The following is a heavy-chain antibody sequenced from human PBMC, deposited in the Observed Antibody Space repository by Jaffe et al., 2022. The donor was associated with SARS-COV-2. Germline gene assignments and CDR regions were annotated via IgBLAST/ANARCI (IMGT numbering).Heavy chain of an antibody. CDR2: ISSSSSYI. CDR1: GFTFSSYS. D-gene: IGHD3-10*01. J-gene: IGHJ6*03. CDR3: ARDAHEAFLLWFGEYSPLYYYYYMDV. Sequence: EVQLVESGGGLVKPGGSLRLSCAASGFTFSSYSMNWVRQAPGKGLEWVSSISSSSSYIYYADSVKGRFTISRDNAKNSLYLQMNSLRAEDTAVYYCARDAHEAFLLWFGEYSPLYYYYYMDVWGKGTTVTVSS. V-gene: IGHV3-21*01.